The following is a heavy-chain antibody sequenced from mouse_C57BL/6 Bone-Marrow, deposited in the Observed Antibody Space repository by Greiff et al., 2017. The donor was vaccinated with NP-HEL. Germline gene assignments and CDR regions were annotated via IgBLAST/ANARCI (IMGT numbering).Heavy chain of an antibody. CDR1: GYTFTSYW. D-gene: IGHD1-1*01. J-gene: IGHJ3*01. CDR2: INPSSGYT. V-gene: IGHV1-7*01. CDR3: ATEFITTVGGFAY. Sequence: QVQLQQSGAELAKPGASVKLSCKASGYTFTSYWMHWVKQRPGQGLEWIGYINPSSGYTKYNQKFKDKATLTADKSSSTAYMQLSSLTYEDSAVYYCATEFITTVGGFAYWGQGTLVTVSA.